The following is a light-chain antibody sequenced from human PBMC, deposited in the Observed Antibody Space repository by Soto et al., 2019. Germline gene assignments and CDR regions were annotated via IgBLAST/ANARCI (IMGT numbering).Light chain of an antibody. J-gene: IGLJ1*01. Sequence: QSVLTQPASVSGSPGQSITISCSGTSSDIGAYXLVSWYQQHPGRAPKLIIYEVSHRFSGLSYRFSGSKFYNIAYLTISGLQADDEADYYCCSLTTSHTYVFGSGTKVTVL. CDR3: CSLTTSHTYV. V-gene: IGLV2-14*03. CDR2: EVS. CDR1: SSDIGAYXL.